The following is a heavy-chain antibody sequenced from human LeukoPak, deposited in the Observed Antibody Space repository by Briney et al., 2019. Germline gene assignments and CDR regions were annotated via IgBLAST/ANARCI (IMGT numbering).Heavy chain of an antibody. Sequence: GVPLRLSCAASGFTFSSYAVSWVPQAPGKGLEWVSAISGCGGSTYYADSEKGRYPISRDNTKNTVYLQKNILRPEHTSVYHCARAPHFIAVAGTKYYFDYWGQASLV. D-gene: IGHD6-19*01. CDR1: GFTFSSYA. CDR3: ARAPHFIAVAGTKYYFDY. V-gene: IGHV3-23*01. J-gene: IGHJ4*02. CDR2: ISGCGGST.